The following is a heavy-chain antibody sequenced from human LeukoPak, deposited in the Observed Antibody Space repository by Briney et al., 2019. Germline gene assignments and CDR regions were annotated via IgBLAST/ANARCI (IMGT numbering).Heavy chain of an antibody. CDR2: TYSGGST. Sequence: GGSLRLSCAASGFTVSSNYMSWVRQAPGKGLEWVSVTYSGGSTYYADSVKGRFTISRDNSKNTLYLQMNSLRAEDTAVYYCARWVDTAMVFDYWGQGTLVTVSS. D-gene: IGHD5-18*01. CDR3: ARWVDTAMVFDY. V-gene: IGHV3-66*02. CDR1: GFTVSSNY. J-gene: IGHJ4*02.